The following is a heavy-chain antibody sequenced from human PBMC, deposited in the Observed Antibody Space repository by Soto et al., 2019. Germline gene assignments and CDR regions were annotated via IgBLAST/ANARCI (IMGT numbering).Heavy chain of an antibody. V-gene: IGHV4-59*01. CDR3: TRDFCTSGICPYNWFDP. D-gene: IGHD2-15*01. CDR2: IYYSGHT. J-gene: IGHJ5*02. Sequence: ETLSLTCTVSGDGITDYYWSWIRQPPGKGLEWIGYIYYSGHTNYNPSLEGRVTISVDTSRNHLSLTLRSVTAADTATYYCTRDFCTSGICPYNWFDPWGQGTLVTVSS. CDR1: GDGITDYY.